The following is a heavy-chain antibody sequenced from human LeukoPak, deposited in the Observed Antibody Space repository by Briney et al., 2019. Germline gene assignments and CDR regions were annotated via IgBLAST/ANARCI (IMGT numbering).Heavy chain of an antibody. CDR2: IYTSGST. CDR1: GGSISSGSYY. CDR3: ARVEPKLELGPYYYYYMDV. V-gene: IGHV4-61*02. Sequence: SQTLSLTCTVSGGSISSGSYYWSWIRQPAGKGLEWIGRIYTSGSTNYNPSLKSRVTISVDTSKNQFSLKLSSVTAADTAVYYCARVEPKLELGPYYYYYMDVWGKGTTVTVSS. J-gene: IGHJ6*03. D-gene: IGHD1-7*01.